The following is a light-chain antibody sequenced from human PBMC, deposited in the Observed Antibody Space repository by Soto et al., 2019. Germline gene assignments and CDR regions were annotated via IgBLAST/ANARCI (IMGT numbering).Light chain of an antibody. CDR1: NIGSKS. J-gene: IGLJ1*01. CDR3: QVWDSSSDHYV. CDR2: DDS. V-gene: IGLV3-21*02. Sequence: SYELTQPPSVSVAPGQTARITCGGNNIGSKSVHWYQQKPGQAPLLVVYDDSDRPSGIPLRFSGSNSGNTATLTISRVEAGDEADYYCQVWDSSSDHYVFGTGTKVTVL.